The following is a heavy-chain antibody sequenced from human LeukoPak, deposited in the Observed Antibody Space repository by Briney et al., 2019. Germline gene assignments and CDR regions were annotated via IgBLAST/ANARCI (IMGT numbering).Heavy chain of an antibody. V-gene: IGHV3-23*01. D-gene: IGHD2-15*01. J-gene: IGHJ4*02. CDR2: ISNNGGYT. CDR1: GFTFSSSA. Sequence: GGSLRLSCAASGFTFSSSAMSWVRQAPGKGLEWVSAISNNGGYTYYADSVQGRFTISTDNSKSTLCLQMNSLRAEDTAVYYCAKQLGYCSDGSCYFPYWGRGTLVTVSS. CDR3: AKQLGYCSDGSCYFPY.